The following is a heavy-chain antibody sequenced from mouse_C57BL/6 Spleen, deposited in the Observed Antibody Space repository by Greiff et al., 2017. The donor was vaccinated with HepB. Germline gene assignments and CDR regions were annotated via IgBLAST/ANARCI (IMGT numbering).Heavy chain of an antibody. J-gene: IGHJ3*01. V-gene: IGHV1-22*01. CDR3: ASPYYYGSQFAY. Sequence: VQLQQSGPELVKPGASVKMSCKASGYTFTDYNMHWVKQSHGKSLEWIGYINPNNGGTSYNQKFKGKATLTVNKSSSTAYMELRSLTSEDSAVYYCASPYYYGSQFAYWGQGTLVTVSA. CDR2: INPNNGGT. D-gene: IGHD1-1*01. CDR1: GYTFTDYN.